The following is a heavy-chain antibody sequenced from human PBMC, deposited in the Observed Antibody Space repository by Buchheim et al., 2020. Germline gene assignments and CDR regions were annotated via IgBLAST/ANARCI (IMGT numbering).Heavy chain of an antibody. CDR3: AKANLKYCSGGNCYSGMDV. V-gene: IGHV3-23*01. Sequence: EVQLLESGGGLVQPGGSLRLSCAASGFTFSSYAMSWVLQAPGKGLEWVSTISATGGSTFYADSVTGRFTISRDNSKNTLYLQMNSLRAEDTAVYSCAKANLKYCSGGNCYSGMDVWGQGTT. CDR2: ISATGGST. J-gene: IGHJ6*02. CDR1: GFTFSSYA. D-gene: IGHD2-15*01.